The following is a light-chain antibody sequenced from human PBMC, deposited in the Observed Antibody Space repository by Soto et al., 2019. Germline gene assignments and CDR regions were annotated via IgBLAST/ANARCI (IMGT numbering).Light chain of an antibody. V-gene: IGKV3-11*01. CDR1: QSVGSF. Sequence: EIVLTQSPATLSLSPGERATLSCRASQSVGSFLAWYQQKPGQAPRLLIYDASNRATGIPARFSGSGSGTDFTLTISSLEPEDFAVYYFQQRSSWPWTFGQGTKVEIK. CDR3: QQRSSWPWT. CDR2: DAS. J-gene: IGKJ1*01.